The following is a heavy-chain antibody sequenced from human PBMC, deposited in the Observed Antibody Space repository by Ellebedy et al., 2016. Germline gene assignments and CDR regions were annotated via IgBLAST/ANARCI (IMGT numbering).Heavy chain of an antibody. CDR2: IKQDGSKK. Sequence: GESLKISCAASGFTFSSYWMTWVRQAPGKGLEWVANIKQDGSKKYYVDSIKGRFTISRDNAKKSLYLQMNSLRDEDTAVYYCAKDLGFGSTVETPRFDYWGQGTLVTVSS. J-gene: IGHJ4*02. D-gene: IGHD4-23*01. CDR1: GFTFSSYW. CDR3: AKDLGFGSTVETPRFDY. V-gene: IGHV3-7*01.